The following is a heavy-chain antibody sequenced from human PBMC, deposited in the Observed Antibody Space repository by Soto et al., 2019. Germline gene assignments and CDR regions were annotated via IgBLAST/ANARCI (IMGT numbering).Heavy chain of an antibody. D-gene: IGHD5-18*01. J-gene: IGHJ5*02. V-gene: IGHV1-46*01. Sequence: ASVKVSCKASGYTFTRDQIHWVRQAPGQGLEWMGMIDPSGGKTNYAQKFQGRVTMTRDTSTSTVYMALSSLRSEDTAIYFCARVMRSLLSITALDTWGQGTLVTVS. CDR2: IDPSGGKT. CDR3: ARVMRSLLSITALDT. CDR1: GYTFTRDQ.